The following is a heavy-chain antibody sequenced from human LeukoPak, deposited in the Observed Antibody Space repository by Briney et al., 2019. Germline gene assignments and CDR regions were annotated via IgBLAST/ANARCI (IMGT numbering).Heavy chain of an antibody. CDR1: GFTFSSYN. CDR3: ARGWRYSGYEYYYYYYYMDV. CDR2: ISSSSSYI. V-gene: IGHV3-21*01. Sequence: GGSLRLSCAASGFTFSSYNMNWVRQAPGKGLEWVSSISSSSSYIYYADSVKGRFTISRDNAKNSLYLQMNSLRAEDTAVYYCARGWRYSGYEYYYYYYYMDVWGKGTTVTVSS. D-gene: IGHD5-12*01. J-gene: IGHJ6*03.